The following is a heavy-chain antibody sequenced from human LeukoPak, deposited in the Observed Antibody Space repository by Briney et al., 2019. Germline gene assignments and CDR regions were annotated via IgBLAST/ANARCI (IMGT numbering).Heavy chain of an antibody. D-gene: IGHD3-3*01. CDR2: IIPIFGTA. V-gene: IGHV1-69*05. J-gene: IGHJ3*02. Sequence: SVKVSCKASGGTFSSYAISWVRQAPGQGLEWMGGIIPIFGTANYAQKFQGRVTITTDESTSTAYMELSSLRSGDTAVYYCARAYSTIFGVVMRSTRGAFDIWGQGTMVTVSS. CDR3: ARAYSTIFGVVMRSTRGAFDI. CDR1: GGTFSSYA.